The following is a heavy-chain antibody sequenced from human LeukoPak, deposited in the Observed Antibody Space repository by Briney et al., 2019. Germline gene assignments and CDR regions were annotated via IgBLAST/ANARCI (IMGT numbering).Heavy chain of an antibody. J-gene: IGHJ4*02. V-gene: IGHV4-4*02. D-gene: IGHD1/OR15-1a*01. Sequence: SETLSLTSAVAGGSISSSNWWSWVGQPPGKGLEWIGEIYHSGSTNYNPSLKSRVTISVDKSKNQFSLKLSSVTAADTAVYYCARVGTAEEYYFDYWGQGTLVTVSS. CDR2: IYHSGST. CDR3: ARVGTAEEYYFDY. CDR1: GGSISSSNW.